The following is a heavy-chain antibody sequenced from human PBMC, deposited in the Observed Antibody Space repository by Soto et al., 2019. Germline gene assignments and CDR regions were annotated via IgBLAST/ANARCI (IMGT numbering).Heavy chain of an antibody. J-gene: IGHJ4*02. CDR1: GFTFSSYR. CDR3: ARDNPQWLVQNGKDY. CDR2: IKQDGSEK. V-gene: IGHV3-7*01. D-gene: IGHD6-19*01. Sequence: EVQLVESGGGLVQPGGSLRLSCAASGFTFSSYRMSWVRQAPGKGLEWVANIKQDGSEKYYVDSVKGRFTISRDNAKNSLYLQMNSMRAEDTAVYYCARDNPQWLVQNGKDYWGQGTLVTVSS.